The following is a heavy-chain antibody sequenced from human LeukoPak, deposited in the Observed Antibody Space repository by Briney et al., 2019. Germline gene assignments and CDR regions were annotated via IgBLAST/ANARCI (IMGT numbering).Heavy chain of an antibody. Sequence: ASVKVSCKASGYTFTSYYMHWVRRAPGQGLEWMGIINPSGGSTSYAQKFQGRVTMTRDTSTSTVYMELSSLRSEDTAVYYCARERVVLLWFGEPTHFDYWGQGTLVTVSS. J-gene: IGHJ4*02. V-gene: IGHV1-46*01. CDR3: ARERVVLLWFGEPTHFDY. CDR2: INPSGGST. D-gene: IGHD3-10*01. CDR1: GYTFTSYY.